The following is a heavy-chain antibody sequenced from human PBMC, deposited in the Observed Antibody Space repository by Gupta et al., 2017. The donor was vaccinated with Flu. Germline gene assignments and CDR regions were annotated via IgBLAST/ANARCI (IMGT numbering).Heavy chain of an antibody. J-gene: IGHJ4*02. CDR1: GFTFRSNG. Sequence: QVPLVESGGGVVVPGRSLRLSCAACGFTFRSNGMHWVRRAPGKGLEWVAVIWYDGSNKYYADSVKGRFTISRDNSKNTLYLQLNSLRAEDTAVYYCAREAISGSYYDYWGQGTLVTVSS. CDR2: IWYDGSNK. V-gene: IGHV3-33*01. CDR3: AREAISGSYYDY. D-gene: IGHD1-26*01.